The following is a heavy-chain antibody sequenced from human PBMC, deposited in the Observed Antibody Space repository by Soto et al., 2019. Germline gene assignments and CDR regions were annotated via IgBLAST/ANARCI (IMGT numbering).Heavy chain of an antibody. V-gene: IGHV1-18*04. CDR2: ISTYNGNT. J-gene: IGHJ5*02. CDR3: ARVVGSIPAAAYRNWFDP. CDR1: GYTFTSYA. Sequence: QVRLVQSGTEVKKLGASLKVSCKASGYTFTSYALSWVRHAPGQGLEWMGWISTYNGNTNYAQNLQGRVTMPTDISTNTDYMELRSLPSDDTDVYSCARVVGSIPAAAYRNWFDPCGQGPLITVSS. D-gene: IGHD6-25*01.